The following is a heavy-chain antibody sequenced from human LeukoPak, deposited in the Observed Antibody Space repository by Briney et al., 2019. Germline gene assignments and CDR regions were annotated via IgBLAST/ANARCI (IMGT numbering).Heavy chain of an antibody. CDR3: ARDSFNSKDGSDFDY. CDR1: GYTFTGYY. V-gene: IGHV1-2*02. J-gene: IGHJ4*02. D-gene: IGHD5-24*01. CDR2: INPNSGGT. Sequence: GASVKVSCKASGYTFTGYYMHWVRQAPGQGLEWMGWINPNSGGTNYAQKFQGRVAMTRDTSISTAYMELSRLRSDDTAVYYCARDSFNSKDGSDFDYWGQGTLVTVSS.